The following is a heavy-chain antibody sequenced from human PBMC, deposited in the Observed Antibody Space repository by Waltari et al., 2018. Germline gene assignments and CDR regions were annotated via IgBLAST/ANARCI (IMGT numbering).Heavy chain of an antibody. CDR3: ARLMRYYYYMDV. V-gene: IGHV4-39*01. CDR2: IYYSGST. D-gene: IGHD3-16*01. CDR1: GGSISSSSYY. J-gene: IGHJ6*03. Sequence: QLQLRESAPGLVKPSETLSLTCPVSGGSISSSSYYWGWFRQPPGKGLEWIGSIYYSGSTYYNPSLKSRVTISVDTSKNQFSLKLSSVTAADTAVYYCARLMRYYYYMDVWGKGTTVTVSS.